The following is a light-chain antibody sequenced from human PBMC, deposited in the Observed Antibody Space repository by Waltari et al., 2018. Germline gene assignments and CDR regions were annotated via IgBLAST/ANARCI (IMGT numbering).Light chain of an antibody. J-gene: IGKJ3*01. CDR3: MQVLQTPFT. Sequence: DIVMTQSPLSLPVTPGEPASISCRSSQSLLYSNGYNYFNWYLQKPGQSPQLLIYLGSDRASGVPDRFSGSGSGTDFTLEISRVEADDVGVYYCMQVLQTPFTFGPGTTVDIK. CDR1: QSLLYSNGYNY. CDR2: LGS. V-gene: IGKV2-28*01.